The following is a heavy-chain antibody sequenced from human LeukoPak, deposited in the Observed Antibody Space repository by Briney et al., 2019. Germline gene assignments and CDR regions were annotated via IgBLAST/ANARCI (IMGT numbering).Heavy chain of an antibody. CDR1: GFTFNNYA. V-gene: IGHV3-23*01. J-gene: IGHJ4*02. Sequence: GGSLRLSCAASGFTFNNYAMNWVRQAPGKGLGWVSSISGSGGGTYYADSVKGRFTISRDNSRNMLYLQMNSLRAEDTAVYYCAKDLHEYYFDYWGQGSLVTVSS. CDR3: AKDLHEYYFDY. CDR2: ISGSGGGT.